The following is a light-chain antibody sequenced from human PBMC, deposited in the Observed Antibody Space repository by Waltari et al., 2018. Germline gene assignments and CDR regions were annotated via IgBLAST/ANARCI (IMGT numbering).Light chain of an antibody. CDR1: QSISCW. Sequence: DIQMTQSPSTLSAAVGDRVRSPCRASQSISCWLAWFQQKPGKAPKLLIDTASSLESGVPSRCSGSGSGAEFTLTISSLQPDDFATYYCQDYSTYSRTFGQGTKVEIK. V-gene: IGKV1-5*03. J-gene: IGKJ1*01. CDR3: QDYSTYSRT. CDR2: TAS.